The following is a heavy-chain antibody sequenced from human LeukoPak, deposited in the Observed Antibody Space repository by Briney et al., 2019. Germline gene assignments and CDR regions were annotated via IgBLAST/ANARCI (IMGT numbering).Heavy chain of an antibody. D-gene: IGHD2-15*01. CDR3: ARDPNRLADCSGDYFDH. V-gene: IGHV3-30*04. J-gene: IGHJ4*02. CDR1: GFPFSSYS. CDR2: ISNDGSHK. Sequence: GGSLRLSCAASGFPFSSYSMHWVRQAPGNGLEWVAVISNDGSHKYYADSVKGRFIISRDNSKNTLSLQMNTLRPDDTAVFYCARDPNRLADCSGDYFDHWGQGTLVTVSS.